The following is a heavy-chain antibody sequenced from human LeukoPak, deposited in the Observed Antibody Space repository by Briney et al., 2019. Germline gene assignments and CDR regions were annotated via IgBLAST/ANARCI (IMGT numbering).Heavy chain of an antibody. CDR2: ISGSGGTT. J-gene: IGHJ4*02. D-gene: IGHD4-17*01. CDR1: GFTFSTAG. CDR3: AKDLRSGSSY. V-gene: IGHV3-23*01. Sequence: GGSLRLSCAASGFTFSTAGMNWVRQAPGKGLEWVSVISGSGGTTFYADSVKGRFTISRDNSKDTLYLQMSSLRAEDTAVYYCAKDLRSGSSYWGQGTRVTVST.